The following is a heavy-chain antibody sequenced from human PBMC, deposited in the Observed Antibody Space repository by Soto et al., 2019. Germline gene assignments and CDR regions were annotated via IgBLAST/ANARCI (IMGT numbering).Heavy chain of an antibody. V-gene: IGHV4-59*01. CDR3: AREIVDYYDSIGYYYDVGYWFDP. CDR1: GGSISSYY. CDR2: IYYSGST. J-gene: IGHJ5*02. D-gene: IGHD3-22*01. Sequence: SETLSLTCTVSGGSISSYYWSWIRQPPGKGLEWIGYIYYSGSTNYNPSLKSRVTISVDTSKNQFSLKLSSVTAADTAVYYCAREIVDYYDSIGYYYDVGYWFDPWGQGTLVTVSS.